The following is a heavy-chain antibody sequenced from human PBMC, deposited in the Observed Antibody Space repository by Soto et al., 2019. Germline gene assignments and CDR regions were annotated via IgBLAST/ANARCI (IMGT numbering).Heavy chain of an antibody. V-gene: IGHV3-23*01. Sequence: EVQLLESGGGLVQPGGSLRLSCATSGFTFTTHAMSWVRQAPGKRLEWVSAVSGSGGGTYYADSVRGRFTVSRDISRNTLYLQMNSLRADDTATYYCAKGELLYSTSFIDYCGQGTLVTVSS. CDR3: AKGELLYSTSFIDY. D-gene: IGHD3-10*01. CDR1: GFTFTTHA. CDR2: VSGSGGGT. J-gene: IGHJ4*02.